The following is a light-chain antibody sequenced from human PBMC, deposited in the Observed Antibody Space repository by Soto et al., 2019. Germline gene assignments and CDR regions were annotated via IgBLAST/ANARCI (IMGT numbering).Light chain of an antibody. V-gene: IGKV2-28*01. Sequence: DIVMTQSPLSLPVTPGEPASISCRSSQSLLHSNGYNYLDWYLQKPGQSPQLLIYLGSNRASGVPDRFSGSVSGTDFTLKSGRVEAEDVWVYDCMQALQTPNTFGQGTRLESK. CDR2: LGS. J-gene: IGKJ5*01. CDR1: QSLLHSNGYNY. CDR3: MQALQTPNT.